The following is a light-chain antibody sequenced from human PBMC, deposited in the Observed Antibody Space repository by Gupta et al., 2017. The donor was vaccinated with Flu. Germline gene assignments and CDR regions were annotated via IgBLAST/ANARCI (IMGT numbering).Light chain of an antibody. V-gene: IGKV1-12*01. J-gene: IGKJ1*01. CDR3: QRTDNFHWT. CDR2: AAS. CDR1: QGISAW. Sequence: PSSVSASVGDTVTITCRASQGISAWLAWYQQKPGKAPKLLMSAASSLESGVPTRFSGSGSGTDFTLTISRLQPEDFATYYCQRTDNFHWTFGQGTKVEIK.